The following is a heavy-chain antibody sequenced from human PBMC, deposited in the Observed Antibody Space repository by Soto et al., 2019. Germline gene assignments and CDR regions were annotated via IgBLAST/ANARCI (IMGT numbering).Heavy chain of an antibody. V-gene: IGHV3-30*18. CDR3: AKDLNSQWPWSWVDY. D-gene: IGHD6-19*01. CDR2: ISYDGSNK. J-gene: IGHJ4*02. CDR1: GFTFSSYG. Sequence: GGSLRLSCAASGFTFSSYGMHWVRQAPGKGLEWVAVISYDGSNKYYADSVKGRFTISRDNSKNTLYLQMNSLRAEDTAVYYCAKDLNSQWPWSWVDYWGQGTLVTVSS.